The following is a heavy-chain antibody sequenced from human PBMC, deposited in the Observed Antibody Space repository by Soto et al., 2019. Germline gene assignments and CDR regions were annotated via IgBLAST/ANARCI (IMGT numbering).Heavy chain of an antibody. Sequence: SQTLSRTGTVSVGSIITYYWSWIRQSPGKELEWIAYTHYSGSVNYNPSLRGRVTISQDTSKNQLSLKVTAVTAAYTAVYYCARGGSYYDFDRLGK. CDR2: THYSGSV. D-gene: IGHD3-10*01. CDR3: ARGGSYYDFDR. J-gene: IGHJ4*02. V-gene: IGHV4-59*01. CDR1: VGSIITYY.